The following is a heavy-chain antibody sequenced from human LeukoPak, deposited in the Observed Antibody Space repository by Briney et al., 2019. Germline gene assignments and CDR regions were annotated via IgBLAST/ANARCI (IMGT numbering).Heavy chain of an antibody. Sequence: ASVKVSCKASGYTFTSYGISWVRQAPGQGLEWMGIINPSGGSTSYAQKFQGRVTMTRDTSTSTVYMELSSLRSEDTAVYYCARAGGGSGSSSAFDIWGQGTMVTVSS. CDR1: GYTFTSYG. CDR3: ARAGGGSGSSSAFDI. CDR2: INPSGGST. D-gene: IGHD3-10*01. J-gene: IGHJ3*02. V-gene: IGHV1-46*01.